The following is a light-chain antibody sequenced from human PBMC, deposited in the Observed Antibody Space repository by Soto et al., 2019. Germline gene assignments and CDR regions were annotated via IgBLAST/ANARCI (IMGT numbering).Light chain of an antibody. CDR3: QQYGSSHT. CDR2: GAS. V-gene: IGKV3-20*01. CDR1: QSVSSSY. Sequence: EIVLTQSPGTLSLSPGERATLSCRASQSVSSSYLAWYQQKPGQAPRLLIYGASSRATGIPDRFSGSGSGKYFTLTISRLEPEVFAVYYCQQYGSSHTFGQGTKLEIK. J-gene: IGKJ2*01.